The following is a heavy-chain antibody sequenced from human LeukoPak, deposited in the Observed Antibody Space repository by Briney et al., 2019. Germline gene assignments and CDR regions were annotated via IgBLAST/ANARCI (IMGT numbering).Heavy chain of an antibody. CDR1: GFSFSTNS. CDR2: ISSSGSTI. Sequence: QPGGSLRLSCAASGFSFSTNSMNWVRQAPGKGLEWVSYISSSGSTIYYADSVKGRFTISRDNAKNSLYLQMNSLRAEDTAVYYCARYCSSTSCYAPDAFDIWGQGTMVTVSS. J-gene: IGHJ3*02. CDR3: ARYCSSTSCYAPDAFDI. D-gene: IGHD2-2*01. V-gene: IGHV3-48*04.